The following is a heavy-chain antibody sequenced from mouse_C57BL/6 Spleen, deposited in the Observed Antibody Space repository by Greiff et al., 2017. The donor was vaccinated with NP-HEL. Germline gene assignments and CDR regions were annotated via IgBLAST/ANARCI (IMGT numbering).Heavy chain of an antibody. V-gene: IGHV5-17*01. D-gene: IGHD2-14*01. J-gene: IGHJ2*01. CDR1: GFTFSDYG. CDR3: ARKDRDGYYFDY. Sequence: DVMLVESGGGLVKPGGSLKLSCAASGFTFSDYGMHWVRQAPEKGLEWVAYISSGSSTIYYADTVKGRFTISRDNAKNTLFLQMTSLRSEDTAMYYCARKDRDGYYFDYWGQGTTLTVSS. CDR2: ISSGSSTI.